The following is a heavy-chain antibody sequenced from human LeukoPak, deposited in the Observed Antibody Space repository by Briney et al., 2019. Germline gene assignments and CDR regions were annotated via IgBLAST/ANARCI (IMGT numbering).Heavy chain of an antibody. CDR1: GFTVSSNY. J-gene: IGHJ4*02. Sequence: PGGSLRLSWAASGFTVSSNYMSWVRQAPGKGLEWVSVIYSGGSTYYADSVKGRFTISRDNSKNTLYLQMNSLRAEDTAVYYCARAGLVYYFDYWGQGTLVTVSS. V-gene: IGHV3-66*01. CDR2: IYSGGST. CDR3: ARAGLVYYFDY. D-gene: IGHD3/OR15-3a*01.